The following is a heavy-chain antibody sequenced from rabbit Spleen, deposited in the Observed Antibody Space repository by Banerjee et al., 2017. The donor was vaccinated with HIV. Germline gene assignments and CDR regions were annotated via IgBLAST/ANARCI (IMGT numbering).Heavy chain of an antibody. J-gene: IGHJ4*01. CDR3: ARTSSSTCYYENL. CDR2: IWTGGSPT. V-gene: IGHV1S45*01. CDR1: GFTLSSYW. Sequence: QEQLEESGGDLVKPEGSLTLTCTASGFTLSSYWMCWVRQAPGKGLEWIGCIWTGGSPTYYASWAKGRFTISKTSSTTVTLQMPSLTDADTATYFCARTSSSTCYYENLWGPGTLVTDS. D-gene: IGHD1-1*01.